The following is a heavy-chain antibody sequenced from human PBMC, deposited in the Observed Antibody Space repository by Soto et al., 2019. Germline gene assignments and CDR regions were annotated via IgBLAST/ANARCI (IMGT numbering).Heavy chain of an antibody. J-gene: IGHJ5*02. CDR1: GYTFTSYD. D-gene: IGHD2-2*01. V-gene: IGHV1-8*01. CDR2: MNPNSGNT. Sequence: GPSVKVSCKASGYTFTSYDINWVRQATGQGLEWMGWMNPNSGNTGYAQKFQGRVTMTRNTSISTAYMELSSLRSEDTAVYYCARGISKVVPAASNWFDPWGQGTLVTVSS. CDR3: ARGISKVVPAASNWFDP.